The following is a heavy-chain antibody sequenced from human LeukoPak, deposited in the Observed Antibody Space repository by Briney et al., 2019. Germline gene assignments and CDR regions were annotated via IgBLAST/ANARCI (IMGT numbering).Heavy chain of an antibody. CDR3: ARVGDVFPSGNYFFDY. CDR1: GFTFSGSA. CDR2: IRSKANNYAI. J-gene: IGHJ4*02. Sequence: GGSLKLSCAASGFTFSGSAIHWVRQASGKGLEWVGRIRSKANNYAITYDPSVRGRFTISRDDSKNTAYLQMNSLKTEDTAVYYCARVGDVFPSGNYFFDYWGQGTLVTVSS. D-gene: IGHD1-26*01. V-gene: IGHV3-73*01.